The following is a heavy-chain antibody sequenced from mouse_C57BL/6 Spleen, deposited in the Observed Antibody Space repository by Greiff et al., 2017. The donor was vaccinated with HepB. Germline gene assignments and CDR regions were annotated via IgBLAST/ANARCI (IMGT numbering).Heavy chain of an antibody. Sequence: VQLQQSGPELVKPGASVKISCKASGYTFTDYYMNWVKQSHGKSLEWIGDINPNNGGTSYNQKFKGKATLTVDKSSSTAYMELRSLTSEDSAVYYCARRGTNSFYAMDYWGQGTSVTVSS. D-gene: IGHD4-1*01. CDR2: INPNNGGT. CDR3: ARRGTNSFYAMDY. CDR1: GYTFTDYY. J-gene: IGHJ4*01. V-gene: IGHV1-26*01.